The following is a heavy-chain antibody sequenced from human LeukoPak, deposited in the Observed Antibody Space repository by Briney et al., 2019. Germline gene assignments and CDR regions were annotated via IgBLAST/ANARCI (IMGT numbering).Heavy chain of an antibody. CDR2: ITASGNYI. CDR1: GFTFSRYT. D-gene: IGHD3-22*01. Sequence: GGSLRLSCAASGFTFSRYTMTWVRQAPGKGLEWVSSITASGNYIFYADSVKGRFTVSRDNSKNTLYLQMNSLRAEDTAVYYCAGDSSGYYLSFDYWGQGTLVTVSS. V-gene: IGHV3-21*01. J-gene: IGHJ4*02. CDR3: AGDSSGYYLSFDY.